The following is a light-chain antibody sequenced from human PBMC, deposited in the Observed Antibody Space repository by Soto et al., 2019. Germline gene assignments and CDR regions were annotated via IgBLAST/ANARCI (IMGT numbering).Light chain of an antibody. J-gene: IGLJ1*01. CDR2: EGT. V-gene: IGLV2-23*01. Sequence: QSVLTQSASVSGSPGQSITISCTGTSSDVGSYNLVSWYQQHPGKAPKFMIYEGTKRPSGVSNRFSGSKSGNTASLTISGLQAEDEADYYCCSYAGSRHYVFGTGTKLTVL. CDR3: CSYAGSRHYV. CDR1: SSDVGSYNL.